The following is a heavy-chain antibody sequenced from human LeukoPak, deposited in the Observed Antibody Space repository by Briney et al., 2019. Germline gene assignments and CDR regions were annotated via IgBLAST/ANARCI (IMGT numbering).Heavy chain of an antibody. J-gene: IGHJ6*01. CDR2: IISSSRTI. D-gene: IGHD2-21*01. Sequence: GGSLRLSCVASGFTFSSYSMNWVRQAPGKGLEWVSYIISSSRTIHYADSVKGRFTISRDNAKNSLYLQMNSLRDEDTAVYYCARPNTRGEYGMDVWGQGTTDTVSS. CDR1: GFTFSSYS. CDR3: ARPNTRGEYGMDV. V-gene: IGHV3-48*02.